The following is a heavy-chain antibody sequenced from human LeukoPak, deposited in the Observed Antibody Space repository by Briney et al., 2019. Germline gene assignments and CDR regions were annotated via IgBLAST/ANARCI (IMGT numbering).Heavy chain of an antibody. J-gene: IGHJ4*02. CDR3: VRAKGDY. CDR1: GGSITSSY. Sequence: PSETLSLTCTVSGGSITSSYWTWIRRPPGKGLEWIAYTYYNGRANYNPSLKSRVTISVDTSKNQFSLKLSSVTAADTAVYYCVRAKGDYWGPGTLVTVSS. CDR2: TYYNGRA. V-gene: IGHV4-59*01.